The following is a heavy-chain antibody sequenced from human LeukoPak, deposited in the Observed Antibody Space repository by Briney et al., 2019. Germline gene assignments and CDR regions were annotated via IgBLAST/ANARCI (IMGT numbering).Heavy chain of an antibody. CDR2: IYYTGST. J-gene: IGHJ5*02. V-gene: IGHV4-39*01. Sequence: ASETLSLTCSVSGGSISSSSYYWGWIRQPLGKGLEWIGSIYYTGSTFYNPSLKSRVTIFVDTSKNQFSLKLGSVTAADTAVYYCARAVSSFGDLEVSWFDPWGQGTLVTVSS. CDR1: GGSISSSSYY. CDR3: ARAVSSFGDLEVSWFDP. D-gene: IGHD3-10*01.